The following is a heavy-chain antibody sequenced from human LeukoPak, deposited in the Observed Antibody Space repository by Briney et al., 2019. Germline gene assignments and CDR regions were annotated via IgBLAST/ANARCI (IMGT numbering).Heavy chain of an antibody. J-gene: IGHJ4*02. D-gene: IGHD3-9*01. CDR3: ARGERYFDWSPGFDY. V-gene: IGHV4-59*01. CDR2: IHNSGST. CDR1: GGSISSDN. Sequence: SETLSLTCTVSGGSISSDNWSWIRQPPGKGLEWIGYIHNSGSTNYNPSLKSRVTISVDTSKNQFSLKLSSVTAADTAVYYCARGERYFDWSPGFDYRGQGTLVTVSS.